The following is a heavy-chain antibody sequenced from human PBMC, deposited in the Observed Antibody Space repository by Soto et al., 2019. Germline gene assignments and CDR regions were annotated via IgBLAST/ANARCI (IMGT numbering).Heavy chain of an antibody. CDR2: ISWNSGSI. D-gene: IGHD3-22*01. CDR1: GFTFDDYA. Sequence: PGGSLRLSCAASGFTFDDYAMHWVRQAPGKGLEWVSGISWNSGSIGYADSVKGRFTISRDNAKNSLYLQMNSLRAEDTALYYCAKDMYDSSGCLVYWGQGTLVTVSS. V-gene: IGHV3-9*01. CDR3: AKDMYDSSGCLVY. J-gene: IGHJ4*02.